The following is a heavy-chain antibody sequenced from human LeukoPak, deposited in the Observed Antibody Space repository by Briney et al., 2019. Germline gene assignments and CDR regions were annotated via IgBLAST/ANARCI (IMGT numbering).Heavy chain of an antibody. V-gene: IGHV4-39*01. CDR1: GGSISSSSYY. D-gene: IGHD5-24*01. Sequence: SETLSLTCTVSGGSISSSSYYWGWIRQPPGKGLEWIGSIYYSGSTYYNPSLKSRVTISVDTSKNQFSLKLSSVTAADTAVYYCARSTRDGYNYWGQGILVTVSS. CDR2: IYYSGST. J-gene: IGHJ4*02. CDR3: ARSTRDGYNY.